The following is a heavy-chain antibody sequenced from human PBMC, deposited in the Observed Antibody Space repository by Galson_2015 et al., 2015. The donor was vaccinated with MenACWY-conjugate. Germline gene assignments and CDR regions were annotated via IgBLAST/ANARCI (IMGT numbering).Heavy chain of an antibody. D-gene: IGHD5-12*01. Sequence: QSGAEVKKPGESLKISCKGSGYTFTTYWIGWVRQMPGKGLEWMGIIYPGDSDTRYRPSLEGQVTISADKSISTAYLQWSSLKASDTAMYYCARRGSTGYGDFDYWGQGTLVTASS. J-gene: IGHJ4*02. CDR2: IYPGDSDT. CDR1: GYTFTTYW. V-gene: IGHV5-51*01. CDR3: ARRGSTGYGDFDY.